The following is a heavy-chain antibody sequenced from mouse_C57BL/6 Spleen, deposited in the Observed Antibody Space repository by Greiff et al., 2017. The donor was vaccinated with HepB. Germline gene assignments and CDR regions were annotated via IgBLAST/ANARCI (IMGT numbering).Heavy chain of an antibody. D-gene: IGHD1-1*01. CDR3: ARIKKIVATYFDY. V-gene: IGHV1S81*02. J-gene: IGHJ2*01. CDR2: TNPTNGRT. Sequence: VQLQQSGAELVKAGASVKMSCKASGYTFTSYWMHWVKQRLGQGLEWFAETNPTNGRTYYNEKFKSKATLTVDNSSRTAYMLLSGPTCEDSAVYYCARIKKIVATYFDYWGQGTTLTVSS. CDR1: GYTFTSYW.